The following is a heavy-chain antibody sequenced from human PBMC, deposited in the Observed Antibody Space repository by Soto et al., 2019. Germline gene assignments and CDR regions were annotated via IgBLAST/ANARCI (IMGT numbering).Heavy chain of an antibody. Sequence: EASVKVSCKASGGTFSSYAISWVRQAPGQGLEWMGGIIPIFGTANYAQKFQGRVTITADESTSTAYMELSSLRSEDTAVYYCASQDRNDGGFDYWGQGTLVTVSS. CDR3: ASQDRNDGGFDY. CDR1: GGTFSSYA. D-gene: IGHD1-1*01. J-gene: IGHJ4*02. CDR2: IIPIFGTA. V-gene: IGHV1-69*13.